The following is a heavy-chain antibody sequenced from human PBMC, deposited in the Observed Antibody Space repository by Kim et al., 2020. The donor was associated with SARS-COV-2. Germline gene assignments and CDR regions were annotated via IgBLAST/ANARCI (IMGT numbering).Heavy chain of an antibody. Sequence: SETLSLTCTVSGGSISSSSYYWGWIRQPPGQGLEWIGTIYYSVSTYYNPSLKSRVTISVYTSKNQFSLKLSSVTAADTAVYYCACHASHFVLMGYALGWFAPCGQGTRVTLSS. CDR1: GGSISSSSYY. CDR3: ACHASHFVLMGYALGWFAP. CDR2: IYYSVST. V-gene: IGHV4-39*01. J-gene: IGHJ5*02. D-gene: IGHD2-8*01.